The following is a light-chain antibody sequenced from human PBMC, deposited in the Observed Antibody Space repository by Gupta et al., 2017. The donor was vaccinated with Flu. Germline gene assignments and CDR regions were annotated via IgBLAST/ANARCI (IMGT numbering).Light chain of an antibody. CDR1: QSISSY. J-gene: IGKJ1*01. V-gene: IGKV1-39*01. CDR3: QQNYNTPLLS. Sequence: PSLSASVGDRVTITCRASQSISSYLNWYQQKPGKAPKLLIYGASSWQSGVPSRFSGSGSGTDFTLTISSRQPDDFAAYYCQQNYNTPLLSFGHGTKVEIK. CDR2: GAS.